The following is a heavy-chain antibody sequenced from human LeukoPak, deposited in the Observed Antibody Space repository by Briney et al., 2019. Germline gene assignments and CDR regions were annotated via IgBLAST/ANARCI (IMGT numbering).Heavy chain of an antibody. Sequence: ASVKVSCKASGYTFTSYGISWVRQAPGQGLEWMGWISTYTGNTNHAQKVQGRVTITADKSTSTAYMELSSLRSEDTAVYYCAREGYYDSSGYYPPAYYFDYWGQGTLVTVSS. CDR3: AREGYYDSSGYYPPAYYFDY. D-gene: IGHD3-22*01. V-gene: IGHV1-18*01. J-gene: IGHJ4*02. CDR1: GYTFTSYG. CDR2: ISTYTGNT.